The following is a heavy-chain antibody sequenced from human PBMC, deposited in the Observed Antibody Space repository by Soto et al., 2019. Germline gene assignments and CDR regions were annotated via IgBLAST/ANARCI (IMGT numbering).Heavy chain of an antibody. D-gene: IGHD6-13*01. CDR1: GGTFNTYT. CDR3: TFGTWSAETFDI. CDR2: IIPFLSLA. J-gene: IGHJ3*02. Sequence: QVHLVQSGAEVKKPGSSVKVSCTASGGTFNTYTLIWVRQAPGQGLEWMGRIIPFLSLANSAQNFQDRVTITADKSPSTAYMELTSLRSDDTAVYYGTFGTWSAETFDIWGQWTMVTVSS. V-gene: IGHV1-69*02.